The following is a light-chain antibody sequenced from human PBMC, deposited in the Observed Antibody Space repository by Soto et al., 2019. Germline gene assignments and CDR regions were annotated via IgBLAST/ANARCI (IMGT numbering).Light chain of an antibody. J-gene: IGKJ2*01. CDR2: GAS. V-gene: IGKV3-20*01. Sequence: EIVLTQSPGTLSLSPGERATLSCRASQSIYTNYLAWYQQKPGQAPRLLIFGASRRATGMPARFSGSGSQTDFNLTINILEPEDCAVDYCPHYCCSAPVYTFGQATIMEIK. CDR3: PHYCCSAPVYT. CDR1: QSIYTNY.